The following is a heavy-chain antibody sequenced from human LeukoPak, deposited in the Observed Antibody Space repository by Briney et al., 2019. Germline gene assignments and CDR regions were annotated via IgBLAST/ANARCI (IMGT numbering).Heavy chain of an antibody. J-gene: IGHJ4*02. D-gene: IGHD1-26*01. CDR2: IYTSGST. CDR3: PRVRSGDYFDT. Sequence: SETQTLTCTVSGASISSYYWGWIRQPAGKGLEWIGCIYTSGSTNYNPSLKSRVTMPVDTSKNQFSLKLSSVTAADTAVYYCPRVRSGDYFDTSGPGHLLTVSS. CDR1: GASISSYY. V-gene: IGHV4-4*07.